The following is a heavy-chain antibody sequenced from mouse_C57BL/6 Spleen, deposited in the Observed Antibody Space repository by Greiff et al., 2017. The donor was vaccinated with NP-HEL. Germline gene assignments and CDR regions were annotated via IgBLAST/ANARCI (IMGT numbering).Heavy chain of an antibody. J-gene: IGHJ4*01. CDR3: ARSGTLYYYAMDY. CDR1: GYTFPSYW. V-gene: IGHV1-55*01. CDR2: IYPGSGST. D-gene: IGHD4-1*01. Sequence: QVQLQQPGAELVKPGASVKMSCKASGYTFPSYWITWVKQRPGQGLEWIGDIYPGSGSTNYNEKFKSKATLTVDTSSSTAYMQLSSLTSEDSAVYYCARSGTLYYYAMDYWGQGTSVTVSS.